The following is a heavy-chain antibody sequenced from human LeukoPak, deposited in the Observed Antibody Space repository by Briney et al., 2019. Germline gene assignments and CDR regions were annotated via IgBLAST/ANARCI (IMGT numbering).Heavy chain of an antibody. V-gene: IGHV4-4*07. D-gene: IGHD3-10*01. CDR1: GGSISSYY. J-gene: IGHJ4*02. Sequence: SETLSLTCTVSGGSISSYYWSWIRQPAGKGLEWIGRIDTSGNTNYKPSLKSRVTMSVDTSKNQFSLKLNSVTAADTAVYYCAKDTYGSGSYSLDYWGQGTLVTVSS. CDR3: AKDTYGSGSYSLDY. CDR2: IDTSGNT.